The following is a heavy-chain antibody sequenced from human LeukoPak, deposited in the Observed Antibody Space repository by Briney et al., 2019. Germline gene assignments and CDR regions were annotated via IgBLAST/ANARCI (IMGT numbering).Heavy chain of an antibody. CDR3: ARLEWLGPNRDDAFDI. CDR2: IYYSGST. D-gene: IGHD6-19*01. J-gene: IGHJ3*02. Sequence: KPSETLSLTCTVSGGSISSYYWSWIRQPPGKGLEWIGYIYYSGSTNYNPSLKSRVTISVDTSKNQFSLKLSSVTAADTAVYYCARLEWLGPNRDDAFDIWGQGTMVTVSS. V-gene: IGHV4-59*08. CDR1: GGSISSYY.